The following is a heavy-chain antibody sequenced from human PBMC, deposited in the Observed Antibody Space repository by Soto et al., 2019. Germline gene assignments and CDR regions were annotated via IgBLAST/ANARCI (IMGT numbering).Heavy chain of an antibody. V-gene: IGHV1-8*01. Sequence: GASVKVSCKASGYTFTSYDINWVRQATGQGLEWMGWMNPNSGNTGYAQKFQGRVTMTRNTSISTAYMELSSLRSEDTAVYYCARGPFDSGNYYPPGHYYYMDVWGKGTTVTVSS. J-gene: IGHJ6*03. CDR3: ARGPFDSGNYYPPGHYYYMDV. CDR2: MNPNSGNT. D-gene: IGHD3-10*01. CDR1: GYTFTSYD.